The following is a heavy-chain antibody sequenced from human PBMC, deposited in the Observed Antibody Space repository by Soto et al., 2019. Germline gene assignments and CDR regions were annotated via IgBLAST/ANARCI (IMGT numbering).Heavy chain of an antibody. J-gene: IGHJ6*03. Sequence: GESLKISCKGSGYSFTSYWIGWVRQMPGKGLEWMGIIYPGDSDTRYSPSFQGQVTISADKSISTAYLQWSSLKASDTAMYYCARQFGDGPYCNGGSCYPTPYYYYYMDVWGKGTTVTVAS. CDR2: IYPGDSDT. CDR3: ARQFGDGPYCNGGSCYPTPYYYYYMDV. D-gene: IGHD2-15*01. CDR1: GYSFTSYW. V-gene: IGHV5-51*01.